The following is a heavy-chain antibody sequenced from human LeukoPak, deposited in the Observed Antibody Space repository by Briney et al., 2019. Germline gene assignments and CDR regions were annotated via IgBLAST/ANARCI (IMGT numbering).Heavy chain of an antibody. CDR3: ARGRDHGFDI. Sequence: PGGSLRLSCAASGLAFSASAMNWVRQTPGKGLEWLSFISSSSSDIYYGDSVRGRFTISRDNAKNSLYLQMNSLRAEDTAICFCARGRDHGFDIWGQGTTVTVSS. CDR2: ISSSSSDI. CDR1: GLAFSASA. V-gene: IGHV3-48*01. J-gene: IGHJ3*02.